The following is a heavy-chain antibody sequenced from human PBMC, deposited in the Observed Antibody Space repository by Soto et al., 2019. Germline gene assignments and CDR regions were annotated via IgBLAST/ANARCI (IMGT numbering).Heavy chain of an antibody. Sequence: EVQLLVSGGGLVQPGGSLRLSCAASGLTFSDYAMGWVRQAPGKGLEWFSAITGGGGDTYYADSVQGRFTTSRDNSKDTLDLHMNNLRAEDTAVYYCAKGSSNSRHYYFDYWGQGTLVTVSS. D-gene: IGHD1-26*01. CDR3: AKGSSNSRHYYFDY. J-gene: IGHJ4*02. CDR1: GLTFSDYA. CDR2: ITGGGGDT. V-gene: IGHV3-23*01.